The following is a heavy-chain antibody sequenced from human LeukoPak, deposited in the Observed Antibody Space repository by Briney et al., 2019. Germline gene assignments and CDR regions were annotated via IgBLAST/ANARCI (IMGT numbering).Heavy chain of an antibody. CDR2: IYHSGST. D-gene: IGHD3-22*01. CDR1: GGSISSSNW. V-gene: IGHV4-4*02. Sequence: SGTLSLTCAVSGGSISSSNWWSWVRQPPGKGLEWIGEIYHSGSTNYNPSLKSRVTISVDKSKNQFSLKLSSVTAADTAVYYCARPVDSSGYNDAFDIWGQGTMVTVSS. CDR3: ARPVDSSGYNDAFDI. J-gene: IGHJ3*02.